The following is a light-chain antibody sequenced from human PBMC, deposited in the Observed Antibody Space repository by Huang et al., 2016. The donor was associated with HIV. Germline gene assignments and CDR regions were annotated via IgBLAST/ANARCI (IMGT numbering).Light chain of an antibody. V-gene: IGKV2-28*01. CDR2: LGS. Sequence: DIVMTQSPLSLPVTPGAPASISCRSSQSLLHGNGNNYLDWYLQKHRHSPQLLIYLGSNRASGVPDRSSGSGSGTHFTLKIIRVESEDVGVYYCMQALQTPLTFGRGTKVEIK. CDR3: MQALQTPLT. CDR1: QSLLHGNGNNY. J-gene: IGKJ4*01.